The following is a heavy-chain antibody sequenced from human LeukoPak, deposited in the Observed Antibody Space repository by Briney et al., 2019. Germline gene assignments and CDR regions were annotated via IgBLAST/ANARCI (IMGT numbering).Heavy chain of an antibody. CDR3: ARLDTSVGGMDV. Sequence: SETLSLTCAVSGGSISSGTYYWGWIRQPPGKGLEWIGSIYYSGGTYYNPSLKSRVTISVDTSENQFSLKLSSVTAADTAVYYCARLDTSVGGMDVWGQGATVTVSS. CDR2: IYYSGGT. J-gene: IGHJ6*02. V-gene: IGHV4-39*01. CDR1: GGSISSGTYY. D-gene: IGHD3-22*01.